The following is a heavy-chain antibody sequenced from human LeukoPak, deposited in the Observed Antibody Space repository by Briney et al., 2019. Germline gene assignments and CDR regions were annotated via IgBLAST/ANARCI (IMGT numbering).Heavy chain of an antibody. CDR1: GFTFSNAW. CDR2: IKSKTDGGTT. Sequence: GGSLRLSCAASGFTFSNAWMSWVRQAPGKGLEWVGRIKSKTDGGTTDYAAPVKGSFTISRDDSKNTLYLQMNSLKTEDTAVYYCTTYFGFTIFGVVNGFDYWGQGTLVTVSS. CDR3: TTYFGFTIFGVVNGFDY. D-gene: IGHD3-3*01. J-gene: IGHJ4*02. V-gene: IGHV3-15*01.